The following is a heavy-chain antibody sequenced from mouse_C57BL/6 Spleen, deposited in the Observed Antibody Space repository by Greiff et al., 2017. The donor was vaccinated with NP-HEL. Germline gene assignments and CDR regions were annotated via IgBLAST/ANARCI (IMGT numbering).Heavy chain of an antibody. CDR3: ARYYYDYDGLYYVDY. D-gene: IGHD2-4*01. CDR1: GYTFTSYW. CDR2: IYPSDSET. J-gene: IGHJ2*01. Sequence: QVQLQQPGAELVRPGSSVKLSCKASGYTFTSYWMDWVKQRPGQGLEWIGNIYPSDSETHYTQKFKDKATLTVDKSSSTAYMQLSSLTSEDSAVYYCARYYYDYDGLYYVDYWGQGATLTVAS. V-gene: IGHV1-61*01.